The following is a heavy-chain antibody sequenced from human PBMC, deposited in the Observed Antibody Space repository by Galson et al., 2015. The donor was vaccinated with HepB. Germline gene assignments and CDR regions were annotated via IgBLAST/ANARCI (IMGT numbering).Heavy chain of an antibody. D-gene: IGHD3-3*01. CDR1: GFTFSSYA. CDR2: ISSNGGST. Sequence: SLRLSCAASGFTFSSYAMHWVRQAPGKGLEYVSAISSNGGSTYYANSVKGRFTISRDNSKNTLYLQMGSLRAEDMAVYNCARGGTIFGVVVFGMDVWGQGTTVTVSS. V-gene: IGHV3-64*01. CDR3: ARGGTIFGVVVFGMDV. J-gene: IGHJ6*02.